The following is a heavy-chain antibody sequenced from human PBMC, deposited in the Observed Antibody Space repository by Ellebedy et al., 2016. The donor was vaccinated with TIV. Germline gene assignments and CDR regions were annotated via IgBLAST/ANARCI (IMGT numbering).Heavy chain of an antibody. CDR2: IKLDGSAE. D-gene: IGHD2-8*02. Sequence: GGSLRLSCAASGFTFSSYWMSWVRQAPGKGLEWVANIKLDGSAEFYLDSVKGRFTISRDNSKNTLYLQMNSLRAEDTAIYYCAKELVHAIHGFDIWGQGTMVTVSS. V-gene: IGHV3-7*01. CDR1: GFTFSSYW. CDR3: AKELVHAIHGFDI. J-gene: IGHJ3*02.